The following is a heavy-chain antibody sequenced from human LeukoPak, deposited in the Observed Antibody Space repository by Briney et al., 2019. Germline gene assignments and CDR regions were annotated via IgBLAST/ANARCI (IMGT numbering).Heavy chain of an antibody. V-gene: IGHV4-34*01. CDR2: INHSGST. J-gene: IGHJ4*02. CDR3: AKRKNYYGSGRPFDY. CDR1: GGSFSGYY. D-gene: IGHD3-10*01. Sequence: PSETLSLTCAVYGGSFSGYYWSWIRQPPGKGLDWIGEINHSGSTNYNPSLKSRVTISVDTSKNQFSLILSSVTAADTAVYYCAKRKNYYGSGRPFDYWGRGTLVTVSS.